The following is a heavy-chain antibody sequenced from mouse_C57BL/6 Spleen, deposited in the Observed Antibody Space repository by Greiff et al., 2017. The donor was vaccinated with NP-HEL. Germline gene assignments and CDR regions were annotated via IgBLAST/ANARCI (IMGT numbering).Heavy chain of an antibody. CDR1: GFTFSDYG. Sequence: VQLKESGGGLVKPGGSLKLSCAASGFTFSDYGMHWVRQAPEKGLEWVAYISSGSSTIYYADTVKGRFTISRDNAKNTLFLQMTSLRSEDTAMYYGAREGLPSWFAYWGQGTLVTVSA. D-gene: IGHD2-4*01. V-gene: IGHV5-17*01. J-gene: IGHJ3*01. CDR3: AREGLPSWFAY. CDR2: ISSGSSTI.